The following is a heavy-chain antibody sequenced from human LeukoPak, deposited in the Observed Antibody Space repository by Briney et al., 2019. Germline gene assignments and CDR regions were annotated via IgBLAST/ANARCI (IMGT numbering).Heavy chain of an antibody. CDR3: AKGPSGKYYYYYYMDV. CDR2: ISWNSGSI. CDR1: GFTFDDHG. Sequence: GGSLRLSCVASGFTFDDHGMHWVRQAPGKGLEWVSGISWNSGSIGYADSVKGRFTISRDNAKNSLYLQMNSLRAEDTALYYCAKGPSGKYYYYYYMDVWGKGTTVTVSS. J-gene: IGHJ6*03. D-gene: IGHD1-26*01. V-gene: IGHV3-9*01.